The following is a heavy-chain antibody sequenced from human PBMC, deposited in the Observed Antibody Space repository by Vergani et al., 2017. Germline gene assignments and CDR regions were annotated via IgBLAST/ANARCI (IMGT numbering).Heavy chain of an antibody. CDR2: ISDNGGTT. Sequence: EVQLLESGGGLAQPGGSLRLSCAASGFTFRNYAMTWVRQAPGKGLEWVSIISDNGGTTYYADSVKGRFTISRDNSKNTLSLLMNSLRAEDTAVYYCARDAADRSFGWLLTQKHYYYYMDVWGKGTTVTVSS. CDR3: ARDAADRSFGWLLTQKHYYYYMDV. V-gene: IGHV3-23*01. CDR1: GFTFRNYA. D-gene: IGHD3-9*01. J-gene: IGHJ6*03.